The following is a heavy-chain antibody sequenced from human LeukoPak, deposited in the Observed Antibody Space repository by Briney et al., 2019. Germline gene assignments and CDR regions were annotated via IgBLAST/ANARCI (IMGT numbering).Heavy chain of an antibody. J-gene: IGHJ4*02. V-gene: IGHV4-59*08. D-gene: IGHD6-13*01. CDR3: ARHEGQPLLNYFDY. CDR1: GGSISSYY. Sequence: SETLSLTCTVSGGSISSYYWSWIRQPPGKGLEWIGYIYYSGSTNCSPSLKSRVTISVDTSKNQFSLKLSSVTAADTAVYYCARHEGQPLLNYFDYWGQGTLVTVSS. CDR2: IYYSGST.